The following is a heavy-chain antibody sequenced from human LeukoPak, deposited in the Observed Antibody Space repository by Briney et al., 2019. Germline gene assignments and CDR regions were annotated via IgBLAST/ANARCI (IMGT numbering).Heavy chain of an antibody. CDR1: GFAFSNYA. CDR3: VKGYSSGWYGEVWFDP. D-gene: IGHD6-19*01. Sequence: GGSLRLSCSASGFAFSNYAMHWVRQAPGKGLEYVSGISSNGGSTYYADSVKGRFSISRDNSKNTLYLQMSSLRAGDTSVYYCVKGYSSGWYGEVWFDPWGQGTLVTASS. V-gene: IGHV3-64D*06. CDR2: ISSNGGST. J-gene: IGHJ5*02.